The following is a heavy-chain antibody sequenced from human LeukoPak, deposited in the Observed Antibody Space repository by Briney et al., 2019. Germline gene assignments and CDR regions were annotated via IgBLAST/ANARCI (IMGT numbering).Heavy chain of an antibody. Sequence: GGSLRLSCAASGFTFSSYSMNWVRQAPGKGLEWVSSICSSSSYIYYADSVKGRFTISRDNAKNSLYLQMNSLRAEDTAVYYCARDEDDILTGYREYNWFDPWGQGTLVTVSS. CDR2: ICSSSSYI. CDR3: ARDEDDILTGYREYNWFDP. CDR1: GFTFSSYS. D-gene: IGHD3-9*01. V-gene: IGHV3-21*01. J-gene: IGHJ5*02.